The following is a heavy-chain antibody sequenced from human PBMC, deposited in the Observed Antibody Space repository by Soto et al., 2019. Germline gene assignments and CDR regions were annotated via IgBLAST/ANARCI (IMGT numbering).Heavy chain of an antibody. D-gene: IGHD3-9*01. CDR3: ARGNTRLRYFDWLSEFDY. Sequence: SGPTLVNPTQTLTLACTFSGFSLSTSGVGVGWIRQPPGKGLEWIGEINHSGSTNYNPSLKSRVTISVDTSKNQFSPKLSSVTAADTAVYYCARGNTRLRYFDWLSEFDYWGQGTLVTVSS. CDR1: GFSLSTSGVG. V-gene: IGHV4-39*07. J-gene: IGHJ4*02. CDR2: INHSGST.